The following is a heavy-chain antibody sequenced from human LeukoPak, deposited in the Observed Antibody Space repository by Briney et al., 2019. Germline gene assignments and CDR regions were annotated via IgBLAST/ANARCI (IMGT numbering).Heavy chain of an antibody. Sequence: GGSLRLSCAASGFTFSSYGMHWVRQAPGKGLEWVAVISYDGSNKYHADSVKGRFTISRDNSKNTLYLQMNSLRAEDTAVYYCAKDLYYYDSSGYRPGYYYGMDVWGQGTTVTVSS. V-gene: IGHV3-30*18. CDR2: ISYDGSNK. CDR1: GFTFSSYG. J-gene: IGHJ6*02. D-gene: IGHD3-22*01. CDR3: AKDLYYYDSSGYRPGYYYGMDV.